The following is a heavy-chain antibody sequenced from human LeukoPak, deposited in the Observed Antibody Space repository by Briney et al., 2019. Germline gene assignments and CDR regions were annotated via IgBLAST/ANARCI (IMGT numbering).Heavy chain of an antibody. D-gene: IGHD3-10*01. V-gene: IGHV3-30*04. CDR1: GFTFGSYA. CDR3: AKDKYYYGSGSSEGYFDY. J-gene: IGHJ4*02. Sequence: QSGRSLRLSCAASGFTFGSYAMHWVRQAPGKGLEWVAAISYDGSNKYYADSVKGRFTISRDNSKNTLYLQMNSLRAEDTAVYYCAKDKYYYGSGSSEGYFDYWGQGTLVTVSS. CDR2: ISYDGSNK.